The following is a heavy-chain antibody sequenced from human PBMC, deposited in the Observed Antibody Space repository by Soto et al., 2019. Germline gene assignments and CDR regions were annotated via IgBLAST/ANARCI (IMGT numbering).Heavy chain of an antibody. CDR2: ISSSGSTI. D-gene: IGHD4-4*01. V-gene: IGHV3-48*03. J-gene: IGHJ4*01. CDR3: AREGVTNYTDYYFDL. Sequence: GGSLRLSCAASGFTFSSYEMNWVRQAPGKGLEWVSYISSSGSTIYYADSVKGRFTISRDNAKTSLYLQMDSLRPEDTAIYYCAREGVTNYTDYYFDLWGHGALVTVSS. CDR1: GFTFSSYE.